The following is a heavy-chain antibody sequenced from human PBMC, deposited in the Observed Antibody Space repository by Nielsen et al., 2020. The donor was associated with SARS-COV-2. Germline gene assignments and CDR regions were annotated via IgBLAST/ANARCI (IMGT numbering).Heavy chain of an antibody. Sequence: SETLSLTCTVSGGSISSSSYYWGWIRQPPGKGLEWIGSIYYSGSTYYNPSLKSRVTISVDTSKNQFSLKLSSVTAADTAVYYCARHPDYSGYWFDPWGQGTLVTVSS. J-gene: IGHJ5*02. CDR2: IYYSGST. CDR1: GGSISSSSYY. D-gene: IGHD4-11*01. V-gene: IGHV4-39*01. CDR3: ARHPDYSGYWFDP.